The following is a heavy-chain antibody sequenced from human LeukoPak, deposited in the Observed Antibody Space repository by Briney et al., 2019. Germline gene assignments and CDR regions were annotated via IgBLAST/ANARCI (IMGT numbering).Heavy chain of an antibody. Sequence: SQTLPLTCAISGDSVSGNGVAWNWIRQSPSRGLEWLGRTYYRSKWCNEYAISVKSRITINPDTSKNQFSLHLNSVTPEDTAVYFCARDSTGWLNPFDYWGQGTLVIVSS. V-gene: IGHV6-1*01. D-gene: IGHD2-8*02. J-gene: IGHJ4*02. CDR3: ARDSTGWLNPFDY. CDR2: TYYRSKWCN. CDR1: GDSVSGNGVA.